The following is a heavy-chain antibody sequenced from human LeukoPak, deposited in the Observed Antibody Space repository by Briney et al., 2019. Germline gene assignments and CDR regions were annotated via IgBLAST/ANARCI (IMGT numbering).Heavy chain of an antibody. CDR3: AREVKAFDL. Sequence: ASVKVSCKASAYMFTNFFIHWVRQAPGQGLEWMGWINPENGATKYAQKFQGRVTLTRDTSINTAYMELTTLTSDDTAVFYCAREVKAFDLWGQGTMVTVSS. V-gene: IGHV1-2*02. CDR2: INPENGAT. CDR1: AYMFTNFF. J-gene: IGHJ3*01.